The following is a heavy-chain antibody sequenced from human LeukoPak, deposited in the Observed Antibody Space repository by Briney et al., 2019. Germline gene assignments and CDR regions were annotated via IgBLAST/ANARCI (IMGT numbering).Heavy chain of an antibody. Sequence: GGSLRLSCAASGFTFADYAMHWVRQAQGKGLEWVSGISWNSGTIGYADSVKGRFTISRDNAKNSLYLQMNSLRAEDTALYYCAKDIWQQLALFDYWGQGTLVTVSS. D-gene: IGHD6-13*01. CDR1: GFTFADYA. V-gene: IGHV3-9*01. CDR2: ISWNSGTI. CDR3: AKDIWQQLALFDY. J-gene: IGHJ4*02.